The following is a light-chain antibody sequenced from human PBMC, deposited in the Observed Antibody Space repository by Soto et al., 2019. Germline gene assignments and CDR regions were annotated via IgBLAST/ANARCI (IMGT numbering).Light chain of an antibody. CDR3: QSYDSSLSGTVV. V-gene: IGLV1-40*01. Sequence: QSVLTQPPSVSGAQGQRVTISCTGRGSKIGAGYDVHWYQQFPGTAPKLLIYGNSNRPSGVPDRFSGSKSGTSASLAITGLQAEDEADYYCQSYDSSLSGTVVFGGGTKLTVL. CDR1: GSKIGAGYD. J-gene: IGLJ2*01. CDR2: GNS.